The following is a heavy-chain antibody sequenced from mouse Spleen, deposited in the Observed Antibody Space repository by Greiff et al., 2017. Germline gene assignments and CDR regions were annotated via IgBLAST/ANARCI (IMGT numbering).Heavy chain of an antibody. Sequence: EVQLQQSGPELVKPGASVKISCKASGYTFTDYYMNWVKQSHGKSLEWIGDINPNSGGTSYNQKFKGKATLTVDKSSSTAYMELRSLTSEDSAVYYCARWNYRYDGFAYWGQGTLVTVSA. CDR1: GYTFTDYY. D-gene: IGHD2-14*01. CDR2: INPNSGGT. CDR3: ARWNYRYDGFAY. V-gene: IGHV1-26*01. J-gene: IGHJ3*01.